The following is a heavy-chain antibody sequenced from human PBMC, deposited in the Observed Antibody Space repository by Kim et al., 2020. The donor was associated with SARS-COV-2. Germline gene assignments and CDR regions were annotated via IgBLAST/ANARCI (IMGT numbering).Heavy chain of an antibody. CDR2: GST. CDR3: LASSSWFDY. V-gene: IGHV4-4*09. J-gene: IGHJ4*02. Sequence: GSTNYNPSLKSRVTIAVDTSKNQFSLKLSSVTAADTVVYYCLASSSWFDYWGQGTLVTVSS. D-gene: IGHD6-13*01.